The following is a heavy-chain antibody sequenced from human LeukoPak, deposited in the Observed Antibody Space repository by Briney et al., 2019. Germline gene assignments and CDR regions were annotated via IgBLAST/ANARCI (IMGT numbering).Heavy chain of an antibody. CDR1: GFTFSNYD. CDR3: AKDSRSSSIDF. CDR2: VWSDGINK. J-gene: IGHJ4*02. Sequence: GRSLRLSCAAPGFTFSNYDMHWVRQAPGKGLEWVAVVWSDGINKYYADSVKGRFTISRDNSKNTLYLQMNSLRAEDTALYYCAKDSRSSSIDFWGQGTLVTVSS. V-gene: IGHV3-33*06. D-gene: IGHD6-6*01.